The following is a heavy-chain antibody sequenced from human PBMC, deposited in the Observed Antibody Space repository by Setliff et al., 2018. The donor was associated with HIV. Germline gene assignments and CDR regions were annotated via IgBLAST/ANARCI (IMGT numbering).Heavy chain of an antibody. CDR2: ISAYNGNT. D-gene: IGHD1-1*01. Sequence: ASVKVSCKASGYTFTSYGISWVRQAPGQGLEWMGWISAYNGNTNYAQKLQGRVTMTTDTSTSTAYMELTSLRSDDTAVYFCAREPPEVTITTHKLDIWGQGTLVTVSS. V-gene: IGHV1-18*01. CDR3: AREPPEVTITTHKLDI. J-gene: IGHJ3*02. CDR1: GYTFTSYG.